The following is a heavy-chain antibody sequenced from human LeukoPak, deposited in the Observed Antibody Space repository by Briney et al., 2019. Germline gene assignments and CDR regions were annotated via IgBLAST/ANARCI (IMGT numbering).Heavy chain of an antibody. Sequence: KPGGSLRLSCAASGFAFNNAWMSWVRQAPGEGLEWVSSISSSSSYIYYADSVKGRFTISRDNAKNSLYLQMNSLRAEDTAVYYCARDEIAARLNLGAFDIWGQGTMVTVSS. V-gene: IGHV3-21*01. CDR2: ISSSSSYI. CDR1: GFAFNNAW. J-gene: IGHJ3*02. D-gene: IGHD6-6*01. CDR3: ARDEIAARLNLGAFDI.